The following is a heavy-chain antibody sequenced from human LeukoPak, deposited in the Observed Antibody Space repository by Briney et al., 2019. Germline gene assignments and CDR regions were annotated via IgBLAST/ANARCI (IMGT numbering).Heavy chain of an antibody. J-gene: IGHJ4*02. CDR2: MNPNSGNT. CDR3: ARGPKKVITTNGFDY. Sequence: GASVKASCKASGYTFTSYDINWVRQATGQGLEWMGWMNPNSGNTGYAQKFQGGVTMTRNTSISTAYMELSSLRSEDTAVYYCARGPKKVITTNGFDYWGQGTLVTVSS. D-gene: IGHD3-22*01. V-gene: IGHV1-8*01. CDR1: GYTFTSYD.